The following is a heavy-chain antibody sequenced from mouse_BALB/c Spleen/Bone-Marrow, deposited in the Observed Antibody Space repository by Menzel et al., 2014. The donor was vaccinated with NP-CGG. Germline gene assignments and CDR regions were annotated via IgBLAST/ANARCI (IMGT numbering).Heavy chain of an antibody. V-gene: IGHV5-4*02. CDR3: ARVSYDYSDY. D-gene: IGHD2-4*01. CDR2: ISDGGSYT. CDR1: GFTFSDYY. J-gene: IGHJ2*01. Sequence: EVHLVESGGGLVKPGGSLKLSCAASGFTFSDYYMYWVRQTPEKRLGWVATISDGGSYTYYPDSVKGRFTISRDNAKNNLYLQMSSLKSEDTAMYYCARVSYDYSDYWGQGTTLTVSS.